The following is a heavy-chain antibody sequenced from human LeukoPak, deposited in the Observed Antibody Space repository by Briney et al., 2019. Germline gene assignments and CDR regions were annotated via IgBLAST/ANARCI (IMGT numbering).Heavy chain of an antibody. D-gene: IGHD1-7*01. Sequence: ASVKVSCKAFGYTFTSYYMHWVRQAPGQGLEWMGIINPSGGSTSYAQKFQGRFTMTRDTSTSTLYLQLSSLGSEEPAVYYCARVLSAILDLGYWGQGTLVTVSS. V-gene: IGHV1-46*01. CDR3: ARVLSAILDLGY. J-gene: IGHJ4*02. CDR1: GYTFTSYY. CDR2: INPSGGST.